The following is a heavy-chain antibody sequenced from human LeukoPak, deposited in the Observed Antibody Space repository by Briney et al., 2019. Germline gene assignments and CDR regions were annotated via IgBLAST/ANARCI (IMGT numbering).Heavy chain of an antibody. D-gene: IGHD6-13*01. Sequence: GGSLRLSCAASGFTFSSHVMHWVRQAPGRGLEWVADISYDGSNKYYADSVKGRFTISRDNSKNTLYLQMNSLRAEDTAVYFCAKSLRVAAGKYYFDYWGQGTLVTVSP. CDR2: ISYDGSNK. V-gene: IGHV3-30*04. CDR3: AKSLRVAAGKYYFDY. J-gene: IGHJ4*02. CDR1: GFTFSSHV.